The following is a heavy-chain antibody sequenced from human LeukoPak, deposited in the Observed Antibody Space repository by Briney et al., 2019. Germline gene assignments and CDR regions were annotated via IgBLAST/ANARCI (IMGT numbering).Heavy chain of an antibody. V-gene: IGHV4-61*08. CDR2: IYYSGTT. J-gene: IGHJ6*02. D-gene: IGHD4-17*01. CDR3: AREDPQTTVPEGMDV. Sequence: SETLSLTCTVSGGSISSGGYYWSWIRQHPGKGLEWIGYIYYSGTTNYNPSLKSRVTISVDTSKNQFSLQLRSVTAADTAVYYCAREDPQTTVPEGMDVWGQGTTVTVSS. CDR1: GGSISSGGYY.